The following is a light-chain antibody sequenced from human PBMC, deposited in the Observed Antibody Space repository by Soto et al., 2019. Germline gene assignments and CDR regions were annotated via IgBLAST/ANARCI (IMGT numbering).Light chain of an antibody. CDR2: DVS. J-gene: IGKJ3*01. CDR3: QQRISWPFT. Sequence: EIVLTQSPATLSLSPGERATLSCRASETISKSLAWYQQRRGQPPRLLMYDVSSRASDLPARFSGSGSGTDFTLTISSLETEDYAIYYCQQRISWPFTFGPGTKVDF. CDR1: ETISKS. V-gene: IGKV3-11*01.